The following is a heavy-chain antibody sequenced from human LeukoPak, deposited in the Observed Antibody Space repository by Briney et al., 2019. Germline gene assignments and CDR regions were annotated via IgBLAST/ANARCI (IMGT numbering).Heavy chain of an antibody. D-gene: IGHD3-10*01. CDR1: GYTFTGYY. J-gene: IGHJ4*02. V-gene: IGHV1-2*02. CDR3: ARAGILYYGSGSYYNG. Sequence: ASVKVSCKASGYTFTGYYMHWVRQAPGQGLEWTGWINPNSGGTNYAQKFQGRVTMTRDTSISTAYMELSRLRSDDTAVYYCARAGILYYGSGSYYNGWGQGTLVTVSS. CDR2: INPNSGGT.